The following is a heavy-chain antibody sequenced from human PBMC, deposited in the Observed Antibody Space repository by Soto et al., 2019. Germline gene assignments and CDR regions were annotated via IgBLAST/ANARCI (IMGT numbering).Heavy chain of an antibody. V-gene: IGHV3-33*01. J-gene: IGHJ6*03. CDR1: GLTFSSYG. Sequence: GGSLRLSCAASGLTFSSYGMHWVRQAPGKGLEWVAVIWYDGSNKYYADSVKGRFTISRDNSKNTLYLQMNSLRAEDTAVYYCARAERYYYYYMDVWGKGTTVTVSS. CDR3: ARAERYYYYYMDV. CDR2: IWYDGSNK.